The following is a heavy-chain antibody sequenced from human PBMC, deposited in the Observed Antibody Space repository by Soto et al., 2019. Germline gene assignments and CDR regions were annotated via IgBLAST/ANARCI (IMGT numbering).Heavy chain of an antibody. CDR1: GFTFSSYG. CDR3: AKDIFVEIDTICLLDY. CDR2: ISYDGSNK. V-gene: IGHV3-30*18. Sequence: PGGSLRLSCAAYGFTFSSYGMHWVRQAPGKGLEWVAVISYDGSNKYYADSVKGRFTISGDNSKNTLYLQMNSLRAEDTAVYYCAKDIFVEIDTICLLDYWGQGTLVTGSS. D-gene: IGHD5-18*01. J-gene: IGHJ4*02.